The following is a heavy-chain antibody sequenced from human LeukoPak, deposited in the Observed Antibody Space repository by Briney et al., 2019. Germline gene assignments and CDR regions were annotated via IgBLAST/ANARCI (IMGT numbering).Heavy chain of an antibody. Sequence: PSETLSLTCTVSGGSISSSSYYWGWIRQPPGKGLEWIGSIYYSGSTYYNPSLKSRVTISVDTSKNQFSLKLSSVTAADTAVYYCARGSGGNEGYYYGMDVWGQGTTVTVSS. V-gene: IGHV4-39*07. CDR3: ARGSGGNEGYYYGMDV. CDR2: IYYSGST. D-gene: IGHD4-23*01. J-gene: IGHJ6*02. CDR1: GGSISSSSYY.